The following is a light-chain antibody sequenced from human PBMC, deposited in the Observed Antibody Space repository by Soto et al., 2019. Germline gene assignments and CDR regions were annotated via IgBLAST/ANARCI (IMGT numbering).Light chain of an antibody. V-gene: IGKV1D-13*01. CDR2: DVS. CDR3: QQFNNYPIT. CDR1: QDIRGA. Sequence: AIQVTQSPSSLSASVGDRVTIICRASQDIRGALAWYQQKPGKAPKLLIYDVSTVQSEVPSRFSGRGSGTELTLTINSLQPEDFATYYCQQFNNYPITFGQGTRLDI. J-gene: IGKJ5*01.